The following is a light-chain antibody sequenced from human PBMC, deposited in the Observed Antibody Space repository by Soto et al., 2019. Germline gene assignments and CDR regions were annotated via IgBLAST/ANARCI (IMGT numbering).Light chain of an antibody. V-gene: IGKV1-9*01. Sequence: DIQMAQSPSPVSPSVRHRVTITCRPSQAVPNNMAWYQQKPGKPPKLLIYEESTLHSGVPSRFSGRKSGTQFTLTIDSLQPEDFATYYCQQVKTYPRTFGGGTKVDIK. J-gene: IGKJ4*01. CDR3: QQVKTYPRT. CDR1: QAVPNN. CDR2: EES.